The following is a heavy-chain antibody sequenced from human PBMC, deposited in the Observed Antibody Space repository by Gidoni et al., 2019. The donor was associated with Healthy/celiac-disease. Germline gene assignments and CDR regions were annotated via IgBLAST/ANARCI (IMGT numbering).Heavy chain of an antibody. V-gene: IGHV3-21*01. CDR3: ERVKPGPSTMIVSSGVSDY. CDR1: GFTFSSYS. J-gene: IGHJ4*02. CDR2: ISSSSSYI. Sequence: EVQLVESGGGLVKPGGSLRLSCAASGFTFSSYSMNWVRQAPGKGLEWVSSISSSSSYIYYADSVKGRFTISRDNAKNSLYLQMNSLRAEDTAVYYCERVKPGPSTMIVSSGVSDYWGQGTLVTVSS. D-gene: IGHD3-22*01.